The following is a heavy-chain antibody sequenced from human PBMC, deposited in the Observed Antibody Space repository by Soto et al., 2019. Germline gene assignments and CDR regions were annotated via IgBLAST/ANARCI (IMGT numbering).Heavy chain of an antibody. J-gene: IGHJ4*02. D-gene: IGHD1-1*01. V-gene: IGHV4-59*01. Sequence: KPSETLSLTCTVSGGSISGYFWNWIRQPPGKGLEWIGYMSYTGNTNYNPSLTSRVSISVDTSKNQFSLNLNSVTAADTAVYYCARADTTIAPLAQWGQGTLVTVSS. CDR2: MSYTGNT. CDR1: GGSISGYF. CDR3: ARADTTIAPLAQ.